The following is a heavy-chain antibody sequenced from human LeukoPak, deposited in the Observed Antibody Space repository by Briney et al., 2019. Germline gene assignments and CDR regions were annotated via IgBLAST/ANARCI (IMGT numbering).Heavy chain of an antibody. CDR2: SYGSRNT. V-gene: IGHV4-39*01. CDR3: ARSIAGDGPTHNWFGP. Sequence: PSETLSLTCTVYGGSITTTSTDWGWIGQPPGKGLEWIGSSYGSRNTYYNPSLKSRVTIFVDTSKNQFSLKLSSVTAADMATYYCARSIAGDGPTHNWFGPWGQGALVTVSA. D-gene: IGHD6-13*01. J-gene: IGHJ5*02. CDR1: GGSITTTSTD.